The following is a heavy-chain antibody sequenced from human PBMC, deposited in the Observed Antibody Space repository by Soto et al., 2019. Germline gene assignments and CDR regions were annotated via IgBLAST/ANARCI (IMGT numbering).Heavy chain of an antibody. J-gene: IGHJ6*02. CDR3: ARGGIAARFLRYYYYGMDV. V-gene: IGHV4-34*01. CDR2: INHSGST. Sequence: KPSETLSLTCAVYGGSFIGYYWSWIRQPPGKGLEWIGEINHSGSTNYNPSLKSRVTISVDTSKNQFSLKLSSVTAADTAVYYCARGGIAARFLRYYYYGMDVWGQGTTVTVSS. D-gene: IGHD6-6*01. CDR1: GGSFIGYY.